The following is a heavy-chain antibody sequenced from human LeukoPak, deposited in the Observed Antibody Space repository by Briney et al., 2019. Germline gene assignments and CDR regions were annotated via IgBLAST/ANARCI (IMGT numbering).Heavy chain of an antibody. Sequence: SETLSLTCTVSGGSISSYYWGWIRQPPGKGLEWIGYIYYSGSTNYNPSLKSRVTISVDTSKNQFSLKLSSVTAADTAVYYCARGRGAGYDSEDYWGQGTLVTVSS. D-gene: IGHD5-12*01. CDR3: ARGRGAGYDSEDY. CDR1: GGSISSYY. V-gene: IGHV4-59*01. J-gene: IGHJ4*02. CDR2: IYYSGST.